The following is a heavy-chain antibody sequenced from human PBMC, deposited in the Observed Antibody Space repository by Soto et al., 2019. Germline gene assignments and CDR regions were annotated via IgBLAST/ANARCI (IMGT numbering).Heavy chain of an antibody. CDR1: GFVFADYA. Sequence: GGSLKLSCTPSGFVFADYAIIWIGQAPGRGLECVGFITSRRYGGTAEYAASVKGRFTISRDDSKSIAYLQMNSLRAEDTAVYYCARDQPGYSYGYGLGYWGQGT. D-gene: IGHD5-18*01. V-gene: IGHV3-49*03. J-gene: IGHJ4*02. CDR2: ITSRRYGGTA. CDR3: ARDQPGYSYGYGLGY.